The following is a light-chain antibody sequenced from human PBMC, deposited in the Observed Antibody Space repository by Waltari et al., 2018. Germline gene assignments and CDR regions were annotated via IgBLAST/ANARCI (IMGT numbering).Light chain of an antibody. CDR3: MLYMGSGIWI. Sequence: TVVTQEPSLSVSPGGTVTLTCGLSSGSVSTSNYPSWYQQTPGQAPRTLIYSTNTRPSWVPDRFSGSILGNKAALTITGAQADDESHYYCMLYMGSGIWIFGGGTRLTVL. CDR2: STN. CDR1: SGSVSTSNY. V-gene: IGLV8-61*01. J-gene: IGLJ2*01.